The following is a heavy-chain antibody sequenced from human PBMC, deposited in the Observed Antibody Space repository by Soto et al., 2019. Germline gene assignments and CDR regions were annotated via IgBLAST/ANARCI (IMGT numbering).Heavy chain of an antibody. CDR2: TSSSGEST. D-gene: IGHD4-17*01. CDR3: AHPRGYGVFDAVDI. V-gene: IGHV3-23*01. Sequence: PGGSLRLSCATSGFIFTTYAMNWVRHAPGKGLEWVSATSSSGESTFYAESVRGRFTISRDNSLNTLYLQMRSLRPEDTAVYYCAHPRGYGVFDAVDIWGQGTMVTVSS. J-gene: IGHJ3*02. CDR1: GFIFTTYA.